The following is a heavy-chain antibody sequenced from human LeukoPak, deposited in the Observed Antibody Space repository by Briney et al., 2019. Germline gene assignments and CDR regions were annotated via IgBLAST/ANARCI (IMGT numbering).Heavy chain of an antibody. CDR1: GVPIASHSW. J-gene: IGHJ4*02. V-gene: IGHV4/OR15-8*01. Sequence: ASETLSLTCAVSGVPIASHSWWSWVRQPPGKGLEWIGEIYHSGGANYKPSLKSRVTMSVDTSNNHFSLKLTSVTAADTAVYFCAYNRDFALDNWGQGTLVPVSS. D-gene: IGHD1-14*01. CDR3: AYNRDFALDN. CDR2: IYHSGGA.